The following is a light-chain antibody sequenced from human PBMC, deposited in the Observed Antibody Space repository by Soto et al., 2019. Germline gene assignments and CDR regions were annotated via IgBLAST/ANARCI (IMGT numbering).Light chain of an antibody. V-gene: IGKV4-1*01. Sequence: IVMTQSPDSLAVSLGERATINCKSSHIVLYSPNNNNYLAWYQHKPGQPPKLLIYWAPTRESGVPDRFSGSGSGTDFTLTRVGIECKHVAFYSRRQYYAILGEFGGGTKVDIK. CDR1: HIVLYSPNNNNY. CDR3: RQYYAILGE. J-gene: IGKJ4*02. CDR2: WAP.